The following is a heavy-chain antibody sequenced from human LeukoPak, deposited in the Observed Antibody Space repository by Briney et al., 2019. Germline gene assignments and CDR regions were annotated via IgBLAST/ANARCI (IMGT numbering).Heavy chain of an antibody. Sequence: ASVKVSCKASGYTFTGYYMHWVRQALGQGLEWMGWINPNSGGTNYAQKFQGRVTMTRDTSISTAYMELSRLRSDDTAVYYCARAAVTHYYYGMDVWGQGTTVTVSS. J-gene: IGHJ6*02. CDR1: GYTFTGYY. CDR2: INPNSGGT. D-gene: IGHD4-23*01. V-gene: IGHV1-2*02. CDR3: ARAAVTHYYYGMDV.